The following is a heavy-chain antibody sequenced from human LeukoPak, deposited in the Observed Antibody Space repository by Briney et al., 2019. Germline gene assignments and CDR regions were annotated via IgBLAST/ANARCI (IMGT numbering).Heavy chain of an antibody. D-gene: IGHD2-21*02. Sequence: ASVKVSCKASGGTFNNYTLIWVRQAPGQGLEWMGRIIPILDIVNYAQKFQGRVTITADRSTSTGYMDLSSLRPDDTAIYYCATEAATAIRVGDYWGQGTLVTVSS. J-gene: IGHJ4*02. CDR1: GGTFNNYT. CDR3: ATEAATAIRVGDY. CDR2: IIPILDIV. V-gene: IGHV1-69*04.